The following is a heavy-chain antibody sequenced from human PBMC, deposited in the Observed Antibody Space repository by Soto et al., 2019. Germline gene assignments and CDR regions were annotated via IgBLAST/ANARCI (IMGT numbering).Heavy chain of an antibody. J-gene: IGHJ3*02. Sequence: GGSLRLSCAASGFTFSSYGMHWVRQAPGKGLEWVAVIWYDGSNVYYADSVKGRFTISRDNSKNTLYLQMNSLRDDDTAVYYCARDPTAYCGGACSSGDIWGQGTVLTISS. V-gene: IGHV3-33*01. CDR2: IWYDGSNV. D-gene: IGHD2-21*02. CDR1: GFTFSSYG. CDR3: ARDPTAYCGGACSSGDI.